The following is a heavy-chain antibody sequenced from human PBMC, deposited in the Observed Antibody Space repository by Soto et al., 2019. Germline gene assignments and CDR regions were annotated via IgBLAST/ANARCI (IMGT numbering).Heavy chain of an antibody. Sequence: SVKISCKASGGTIGRYAISWVRRAPGQSLEWMGQINAGFGATDLAQMFQGRVTITADKSTSTAYMELSSLRSEDTAVYYCARGEESGSYGGYYYYVMDCWGKGPRVTVPS. CDR3: ARGEESGSYGGYYYYVMDC. J-gene: IGHJ6*04. CDR1: GGTIGRYA. CDR2: INAGFGAT. V-gene: IGHV1-69*06. D-gene: IGHD1-26*01.